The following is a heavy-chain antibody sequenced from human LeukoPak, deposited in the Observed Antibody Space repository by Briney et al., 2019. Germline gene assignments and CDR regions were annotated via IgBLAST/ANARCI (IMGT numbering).Heavy chain of an antibody. CDR1: AFTVNNHW. CDR2: IDSDGSTT. J-gene: IGHJ5*02. D-gene: IGHD1-26*01. V-gene: IGHV3-74*01. Sequence: GGSLRLSYVASAFTVNNHWMDWVRQAPGEGLVWVSRIDSDGSTTIYADSVKGRFTISRDNAKNTLYLQMSSLRAEYTAVYYCARGGGYSGSPFDPWGQGTLVTVSS. CDR3: ARGGGYSGSPFDP.